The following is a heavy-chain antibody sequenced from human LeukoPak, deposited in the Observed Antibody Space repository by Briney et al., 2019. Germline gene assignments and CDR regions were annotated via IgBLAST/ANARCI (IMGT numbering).Heavy chain of an antibody. V-gene: IGHV3-23*01. Sequence: GGSMRLSCAASAITFRSYAMSWVRQAPGKGLEWVSAISGSGDSTSYADSVKGRFTISRDNSKNTLYLQMNSLRGEDTAVYYCAKGDAEWGERYFDYWGQGIVVTVSS. CDR1: AITFRSYA. D-gene: IGHD3-3*01. CDR3: AKGDAEWGERYFDY. J-gene: IGHJ4*02. CDR2: ISGSGDST.